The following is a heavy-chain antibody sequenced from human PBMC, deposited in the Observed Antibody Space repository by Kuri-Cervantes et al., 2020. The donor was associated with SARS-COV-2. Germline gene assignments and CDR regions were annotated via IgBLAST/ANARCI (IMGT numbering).Heavy chain of an antibody. J-gene: IGHJ4*02. D-gene: IGHD3-3*01. V-gene: IGHV4-59*01. CDR1: GGSISSYY. Sequence: ESLKISCTVSGGSISSYYWSWIRQPPGKGLEWIGYIYYSGSTNYNPSLKSRVTISVDTSKNQFSLKLSSVTAADTAVYYCARSVNDFWSGYAVSLSTNYFDYWGQGTLVTVSS. CDR2: IYYSGST. CDR3: ARSVNDFWSGYAVSLSTNYFDY.